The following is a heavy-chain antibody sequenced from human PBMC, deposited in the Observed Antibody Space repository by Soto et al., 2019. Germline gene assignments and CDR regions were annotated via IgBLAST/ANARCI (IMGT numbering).Heavy chain of an antibody. D-gene: IGHD4-4*01. J-gene: IGHJ6*02. CDR2: IYYSGST. V-gene: IGHV4-30-4*01. Sequence: QVQLQESGPGLVKPSQTLSLTCTVSGGSISSGDYYWSWIRQPPGKGLEWIGYIYYSGSTSYIPSLKSRVTISVDTAMNQFSPKLSSVTAADTAVYYCARAAPLSNDDGNYYYYGMDVWGQGTTVTVSS. CDR3: ARAAPLSNDDGNYYYYGMDV. CDR1: GGSISSGDYY.